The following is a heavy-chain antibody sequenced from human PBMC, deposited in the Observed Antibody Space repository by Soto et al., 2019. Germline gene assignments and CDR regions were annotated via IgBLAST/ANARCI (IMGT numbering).Heavy chain of an antibody. D-gene: IGHD2-2*02. CDR1: GFTFSSYG. CDR2: ISYDGISK. Sequence: SGGSLRLSCAASGFTFSSYGMHWVRQAPGKGLEWVAVISYDGISKYYADSVKGRFTISRDNSKNTLFLEMNSLKPEDTAVYYCTKDQCTLIYCGSTSCYTEFDYWGQGTLVTVSS. J-gene: IGHJ4*02. V-gene: IGHV3-30*18. CDR3: TKDQCTLIYCGSTSCYTEFDY.